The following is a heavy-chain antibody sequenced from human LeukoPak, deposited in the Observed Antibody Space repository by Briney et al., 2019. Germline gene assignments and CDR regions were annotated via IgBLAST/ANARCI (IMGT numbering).Heavy chain of an antibody. CDR3: ARESRIQRVWSGYPRGFDP. CDR1: GYTFTGYY. Sequence: ASVKVSCKASGYTFTGYYMHWVRQAPGQGLEWMGWINPNSGGTNYAQKFQGRVTITTDESTSTAYMELSSLRSEDTAVYYCARESRIQRVWSGYPRGFDPWGQGTLVTVSS. D-gene: IGHD3-3*01. J-gene: IGHJ5*02. CDR2: INPNSGGT. V-gene: IGHV1-2*02.